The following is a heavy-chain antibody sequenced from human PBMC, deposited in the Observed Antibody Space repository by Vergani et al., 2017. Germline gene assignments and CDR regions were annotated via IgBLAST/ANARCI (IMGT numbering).Heavy chain of an antibody. CDR3: ARLPSGSYSYYYYYGMDV. Sequence: QLQLQESGPGLVKPSETLSITCTVSGGSISSSSYYWGWIRQPPGKGLEWIGSIYYSGSTYYNPSLKSRVTISVDTSKNQFSLKLSSVTAADTAVYYCARLPSGSYSYYYYYGMDVWGQGTTVTVSS. V-gene: IGHV4-39*01. CDR2: IYYSGST. CDR1: GGSISSSSYY. D-gene: IGHD1-26*01. J-gene: IGHJ6*02.